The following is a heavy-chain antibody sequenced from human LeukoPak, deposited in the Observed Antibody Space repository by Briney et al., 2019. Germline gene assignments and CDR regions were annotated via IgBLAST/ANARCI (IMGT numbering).Heavy chain of an antibody. CDR2: IIPILGIA. Sequence: ASVKVSCKASGGTFSSYAISWVRQAPGQGLEWMGRIIPILGIANYAQKFQGRVTITADKSTSTAYMELSSLRSEDTAVYYCASGSGYYYYYGMDVWGQGTTVTVSS. D-gene: IGHD1-26*01. CDR1: GGTFSSYA. V-gene: IGHV1-69*04. J-gene: IGHJ6*02. CDR3: ASGSGYYYYYGMDV.